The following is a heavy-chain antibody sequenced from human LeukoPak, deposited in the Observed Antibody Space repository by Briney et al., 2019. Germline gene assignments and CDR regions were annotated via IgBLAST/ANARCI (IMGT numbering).Heavy chain of an antibody. Sequence: SETLSLTCTVSGGSIRSSSYYWDWIRQPPGKGLEWIGTIYYSGNAYYNPSLESRVSISVDTSKNQFSLKLSSVTAADTAVYYCARRSRIAAAGTNAWYFDLWGRGTLVTVSS. CDR3: ARRSRIAAAGTNAWYFDL. V-gene: IGHV4-39*01. CDR2: IYYSGNA. CDR1: GGSIRSSSYY. D-gene: IGHD6-13*01. J-gene: IGHJ2*01.